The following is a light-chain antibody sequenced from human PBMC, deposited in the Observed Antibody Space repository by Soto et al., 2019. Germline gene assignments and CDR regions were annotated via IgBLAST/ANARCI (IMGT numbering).Light chain of an antibody. CDR3: QQYNYWPRP. V-gene: IGKV3-15*01. Sequence: EIVMTQSPATLSVSPGERATLSCRASQSVSSNIAWYQQIPGQAPRLLIYGASTRATGVPARFSGSGSGTEFTLTITSLQSEDFAVYYCQQYNYWPRPFDQGTKVDIK. CDR1: QSVSSN. J-gene: IGKJ1*01. CDR2: GAS.